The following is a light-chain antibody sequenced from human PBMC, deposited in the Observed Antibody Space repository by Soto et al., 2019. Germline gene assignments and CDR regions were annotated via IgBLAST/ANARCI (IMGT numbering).Light chain of an antibody. CDR2: NNN. J-gene: IGLJ2*01. CDR3: NSYTSRSTLV. CDR1: SSNIGSNA. Sequence: QSVLTQPPSVSGTPGQRVTVSCSGSSSNIGSNAVNWYQQLPGTAPKLLIYNNNQRPSGVSNRFSGSKSGNTASLTISGLQAEDEADYYCNSYTSRSTLVFGGGTKLTVL. V-gene: IGLV1-44*01.